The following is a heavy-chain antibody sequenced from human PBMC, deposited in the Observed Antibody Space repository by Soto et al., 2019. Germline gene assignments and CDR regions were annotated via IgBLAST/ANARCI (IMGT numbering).Heavy chain of an antibody. J-gene: IGHJ4*02. CDR1: GYTYTSYY. D-gene: IGHD1-26*01. V-gene: IGHV1-46*01. CDR3: ARYDWERVDF. Sequence: ASVKVSCKASGYTYTSYYMHWVRQAPGQGLEWMGIINPSGGSTSYSQNFKGRVTITRDTSPSTVYMEISSLRSEDTAVYSCARYDWERVDFWGQGTLVTVSS. CDR2: INPSGGST.